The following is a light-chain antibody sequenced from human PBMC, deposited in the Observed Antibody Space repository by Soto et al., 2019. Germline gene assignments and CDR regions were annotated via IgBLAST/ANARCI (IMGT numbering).Light chain of an antibody. CDR2: GAS. V-gene: IGKV3D-15*01. J-gene: IGKJ3*01. CDR1: QSVSSN. Sequence: EIVMTQSPATLSVSPGERATLSCRASQSVSSNLAWYQQKPGQVPRLLIYGASTRATGIPARFSGGGSGTEFTLIISSLQSEDFAFYYYQQYNNWPFTFGHGTKVDIK. CDR3: QQYNNWPFT.